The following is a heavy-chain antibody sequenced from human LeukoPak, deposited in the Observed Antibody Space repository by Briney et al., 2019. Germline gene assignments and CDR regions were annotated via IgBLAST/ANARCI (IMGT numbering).Heavy chain of an antibody. D-gene: IGHD5-24*01. CDR2: INPNSGGT. V-gene: IGHV1-2*02. CDR3: ARDLAFGEMVTNRGAFDI. J-gene: IGHJ3*02. Sequence: GASVTVSCKASGYTFTVYYMHWVRQAPGQGLEWMGWINPNSGGTNYAQKFQGRVTMTRDTSISTAYMELSRLRSDDTAVYYCARDLAFGEMVTNRGAFDIWGQGTMVAVSS. CDR1: GYTFTVYY.